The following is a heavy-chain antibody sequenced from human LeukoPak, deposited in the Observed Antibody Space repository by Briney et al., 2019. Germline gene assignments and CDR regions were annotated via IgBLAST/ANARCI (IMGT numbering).Heavy chain of an antibody. V-gene: IGHV1-8*01. Sequence: GAAIKDSCMPSRYSFTSYDINLVRQPTQPGREGAGLINPNIVNRGNPQKFQGRVTKTQNTTITTAYMELSSLRSEDTAEYYCARRGGNYYGSGTSDYWGQGTLVTVS. J-gene: IGHJ4*02. CDR2: INPNIVNR. CDR1: RYSFTSYD. CDR3: ARRGGNYYGSGTSDY. D-gene: IGHD3-10*01.